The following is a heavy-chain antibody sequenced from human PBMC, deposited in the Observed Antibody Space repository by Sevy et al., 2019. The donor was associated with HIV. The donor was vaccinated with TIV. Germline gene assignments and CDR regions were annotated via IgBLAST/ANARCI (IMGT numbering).Heavy chain of an antibody. V-gene: IGHV3-7*01. D-gene: IGHD5-18*01. Sequence: GGSLRLSCAASGFTFSSYWMSWVRQAPGKGLEGVANIKQDGSEKYYVDSVKGRFTISRDNAKNSLYLQMNSLRAEDTAVYYCARGTHHDGDTAMVFYWGQGTLVTVSS. CDR2: IKQDGSEK. J-gene: IGHJ4*02. CDR3: ARGTHHDGDTAMVFY. CDR1: GFTFSSYW.